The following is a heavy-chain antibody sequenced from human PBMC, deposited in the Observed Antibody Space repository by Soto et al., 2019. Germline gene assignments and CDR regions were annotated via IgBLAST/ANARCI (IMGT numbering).Heavy chain of an antibody. CDR1: GFTFSVFA. J-gene: IGHJ3*02. Sequence: EVQLLESGGGLVQPGGSLRLSCAASGFTFSVFAMSWVRQAPGKGLELVSTISGRGENTYYADSVKGRFTISRDNSKYTLNLQMNSLRGEDTAVYYCAKDRGTGDYGVNAVDIWGQGTMVTVAS. CDR3: AKDRGTGDYGVNAVDI. V-gene: IGHV3-23*01. D-gene: IGHD7-27*01. CDR2: ISGRGENT.